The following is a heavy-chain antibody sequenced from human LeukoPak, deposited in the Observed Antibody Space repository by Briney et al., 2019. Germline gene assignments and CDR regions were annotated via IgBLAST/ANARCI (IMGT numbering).Heavy chain of an antibody. CDR2: IYPGDSDT. CDR1: GYSFTSYW. Sequence: KISCKGSGYSFTSYWIGWVRQMPGKGLEWMGIIYPGDSDTRYSPSFQGQVTISADKSISTAYLQWSSLKASDTAMYYCASGRYYGSGSYYSPFDYWGQGTLVTVSS. D-gene: IGHD3-10*01. CDR3: ASGRYYGSGSYYSPFDY. J-gene: IGHJ4*02. V-gene: IGHV5-51*01.